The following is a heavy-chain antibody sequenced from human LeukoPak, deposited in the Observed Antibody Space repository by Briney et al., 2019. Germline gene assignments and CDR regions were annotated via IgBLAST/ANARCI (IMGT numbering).Heavy chain of an antibody. V-gene: IGHV3-13*01. J-gene: IGHJ4*02. D-gene: IGHD6-19*01. CDR1: GFTFSSHD. CDR2: IGTAGNT. CDR3: ARSKSYSSGWTDFDW. Sequence: QTGGSLRLSCAASGFTFSSHDMHWVRQPTGKGLEGVSVIGTAGNTYYADSVKGRFTISRENARNSLLLQMDNLRAEDTAVYYCARSKSYSSGWTDFDWWGQGTLVTVSS.